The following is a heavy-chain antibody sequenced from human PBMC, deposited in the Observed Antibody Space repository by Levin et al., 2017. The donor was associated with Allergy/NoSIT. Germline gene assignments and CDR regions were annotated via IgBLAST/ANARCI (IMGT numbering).Heavy chain of an antibody. V-gene: IGHV3-15*01. CDR1: GFTFSNAW. Sequence: PGGSLRLSCAASGFTFSNAWMSWVRQAPGKGLEWVGRIKSKTDGGTTDYAAPVKGRFTISRDDSKNTLYLQMNSLKTEDTAVYYCTIPVGATPSPIDYWGQGTLVTVSS. CDR2: IKSKTDGGTT. J-gene: IGHJ4*02. D-gene: IGHD1-26*01. CDR3: TIPVGATPSPIDY.